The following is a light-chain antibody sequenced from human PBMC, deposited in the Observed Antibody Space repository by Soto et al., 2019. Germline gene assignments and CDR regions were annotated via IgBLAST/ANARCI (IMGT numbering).Light chain of an antibody. J-gene: IGLJ2*01. V-gene: IGLV2-14*03. CDR1: SSDVGTYNY. Sequence: QSALTQPASVSGSPGQSITISCTGTSSDVGTYNYVSWYQQRHPDKAPKLIIYDVTDRPSGVSNRFSGSKSGNTASLTISGLQAEDEADYYCSSYTSSNTVVFGGGTKLTVL. CDR3: SSYTSSNTVV. CDR2: DVT.